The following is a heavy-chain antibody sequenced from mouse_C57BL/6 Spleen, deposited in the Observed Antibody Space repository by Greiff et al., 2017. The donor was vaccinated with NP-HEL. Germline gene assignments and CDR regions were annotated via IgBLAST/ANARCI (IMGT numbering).Heavy chain of an antibody. CDR1: GYTINSYW. V-gene: IGHV1-53*01. CDR3: ARPAFTTVVARYWYFDV. CDR2: INPSNGGT. J-gene: IGHJ1*03. Sequence: QVQLQQPGTELVKPGASVKLSCKASGYTINSYWMHWVKQRPGQGLEWIGNINPSNGGTNYNEKFKSKATLTVDKSSSTAYMQLSSLTSEYSAVYYCARPAFTTVVARYWYFDVWGTGTTVTVSS. D-gene: IGHD1-1*01.